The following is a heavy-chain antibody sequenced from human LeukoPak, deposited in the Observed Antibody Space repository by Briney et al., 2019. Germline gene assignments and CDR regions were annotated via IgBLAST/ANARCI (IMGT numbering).Heavy chain of an antibody. Sequence: ASVKVSCKASGYSFTGYYIHWVRQAPGPGLEWMGWTNPNSGVTKYEQKFQGRVTMTRDTSTSTAYMELSSLRSDDTAVYYCARGAVGYSGYDNWFDPWGQGTLVTVSS. CDR3: ARGAVGYSGYDNWFDP. D-gene: IGHD5-12*01. CDR2: TNPNSGVT. CDR1: GYSFTGYY. J-gene: IGHJ5*02. V-gene: IGHV1-2*02.